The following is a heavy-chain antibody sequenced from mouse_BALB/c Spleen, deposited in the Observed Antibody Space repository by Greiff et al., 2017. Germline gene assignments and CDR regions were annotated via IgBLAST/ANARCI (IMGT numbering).Heavy chain of an antibody. J-gene: IGHJ4*01. Sequence: QVQLQQSGAELAKPGASVKMSCKASGYTFTSYWMHWVKQRPGQGLEWIGYINPSTGYTEYNQKFKDKATLTADKSSSTAYMQLSSLTSEDSAVYYCARWFHYAMDYWGQGTSVTVSS. D-gene: IGHD2-2*01. V-gene: IGHV1-7*01. CDR2: INPSTGYT. CDR1: GYTFTSYW. CDR3: ARWFHYAMDY.